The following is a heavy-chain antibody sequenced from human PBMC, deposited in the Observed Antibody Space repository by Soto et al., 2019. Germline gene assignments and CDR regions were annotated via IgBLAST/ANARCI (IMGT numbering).Heavy chain of an antibody. CDR3: ARSPYYYDSTTQDC. V-gene: IGHV1-18*01. CDR1: GYTFTSYG. Sequence: SVKGSWNASGYTFTSYGISWGRQAPGQGLEWMGWISAYNGNTNYAQKLQGRVTMTTDTSTSTAYMELRSLRSDDTAVYYCARSPYYYDSTTQDCWGQGTLVTVSS. J-gene: IGHJ4*02. CDR2: ISAYNGNT. D-gene: IGHD3-22*01.